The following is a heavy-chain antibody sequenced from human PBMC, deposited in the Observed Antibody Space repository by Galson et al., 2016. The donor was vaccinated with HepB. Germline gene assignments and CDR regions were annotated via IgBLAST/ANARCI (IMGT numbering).Heavy chain of an antibody. D-gene: IGHD1-7*01. CDR3: TRGNLGTYATMAFDY. CDR1: GGSIMSDNW. Sequence: ETLSLTCEVSGGSIMSDNWWSWVRQPPGKGFEWLGQIYHTPTTFHDASLTRRATISVDKSKNQISLSLDSVTAADTATYYCTRGNLGTYATMAFDYWGQGSLVTVSS. J-gene: IGHJ4*02. V-gene: IGHV4-4*02. CDR2: IYHTPTT.